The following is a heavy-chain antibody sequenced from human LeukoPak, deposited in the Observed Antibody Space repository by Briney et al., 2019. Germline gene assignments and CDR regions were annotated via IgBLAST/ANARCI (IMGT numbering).Heavy chain of an antibody. D-gene: IGHD6-13*01. CDR1: GGSISSYY. CDR2: IYDSGRS. V-gene: IGHV4-59*01. CDR3: ARLGGQQQLVLTSYYGMDV. J-gene: IGHJ6*02. Sequence: PSETLSLTCTVSGGSISSYYWNWIRQPPGKGPEWIGYIYDSGRSRYNPSLKSRVSISADTSNNQVSLKLSSVTAADTAVYYCARLGGQQQLVLTSYYGMDVWGQGTTVTVSS.